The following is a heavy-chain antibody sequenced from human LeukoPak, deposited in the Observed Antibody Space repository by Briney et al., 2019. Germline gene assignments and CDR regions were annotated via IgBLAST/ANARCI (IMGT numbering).Heavy chain of an antibody. J-gene: IGHJ4*02. Sequence: PGGSLRLSCAASGFTFDDYAMHWVRQAPGKGLEWVSGISWNSGSIGYADSVKGRFTISRDNAKNSLYLQMNSLRAKDTALYYCAKTRGYDFWSGYFDYWGQGTLVTVSS. V-gene: IGHV3-9*01. CDR1: GFTFDDYA. CDR2: ISWNSGSI. CDR3: AKTRGYDFWSGYFDY. D-gene: IGHD3-3*01.